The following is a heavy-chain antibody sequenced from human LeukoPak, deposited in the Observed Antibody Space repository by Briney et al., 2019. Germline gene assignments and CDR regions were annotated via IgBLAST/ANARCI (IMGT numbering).Heavy chain of an antibody. CDR3: AKTSTSYCAGDCLPGYFDL. Sequence: SLRLSCAGPGFTFDDYAMHWVRQAPGKGLEWVSGIYWNSGSIRYAASVKGRFTISRDNAKNSLYLQMNSLRAEDMALYYCAKTSTSYCAGDCLPGYFDLWGRGTLVTVSS. D-gene: IGHD2-21*02. V-gene: IGHV3-9*03. CDR2: IYWNSGSI. J-gene: IGHJ2*01. CDR1: GFTFDDYA.